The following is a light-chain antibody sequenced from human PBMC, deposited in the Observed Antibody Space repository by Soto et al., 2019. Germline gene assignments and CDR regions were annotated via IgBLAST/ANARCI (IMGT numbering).Light chain of an antibody. Sequence: EIVMTQSPATLSVSPGERASLSCRASQSVSSYLAWYQQQPGQAPRLLIYDASNRATGIPARFSGSGSGTDFPLTISSLEPEDFAVDYCQQYNDWWTFGQGTKVDIK. V-gene: IGKV3-11*01. J-gene: IGKJ1*01. CDR3: QQYNDWWT. CDR1: QSVSSY. CDR2: DAS.